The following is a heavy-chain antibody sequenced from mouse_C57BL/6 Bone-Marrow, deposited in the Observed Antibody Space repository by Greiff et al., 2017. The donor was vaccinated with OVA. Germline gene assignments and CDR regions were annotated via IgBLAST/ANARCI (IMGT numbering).Heavy chain of an antibody. CDR3: ARSNLAWLAY. Sequence: QVQLKESGPELVKPGASVQISCKASGYAFSSSWMNWVKQRPGKGLEWIGRIYPGDGDTNYNGKFKGKATLTADKSSSTAYMQLSSLTSEDSAVYFCARSNLAWLAYWGQGTLVTVSA. V-gene: IGHV1-82*01. D-gene: IGHD4-1*02. J-gene: IGHJ3*01. CDR1: GYAFSSSW. CDR2: IYPGDGDT.